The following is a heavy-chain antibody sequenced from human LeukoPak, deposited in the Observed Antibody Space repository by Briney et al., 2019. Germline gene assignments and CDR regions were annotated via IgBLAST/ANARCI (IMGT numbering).Heavy chain of an antibody. Sequence: PSETLSLTCAVYGGSFSGYYWSWIRQPPGKGREWIGEINHSGSTNYNPSLKSRVTISVDTSKNQFSLKLSSVTAADTAVYYCARGRYYGSGSYAPIYYYYYYMDVWGKGTTVTVSS. CDR1: GGSFSGYY. CDR2: INHSGST. J-gene: IGHJ6*03. CDR3: ARGRYYGSGSYAPIYYYYYYMDV. V-gene: IGHV4-34*01. D-gene: IGHD3-10*01.